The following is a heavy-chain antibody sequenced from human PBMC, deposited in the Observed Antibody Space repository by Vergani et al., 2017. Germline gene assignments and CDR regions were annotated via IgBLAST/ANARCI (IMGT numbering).Heavy chain of an antibody. V-gene: IGHV3-73*01. Sequence: EVQLLESGGGLVQPGGSLKLSCAASGFTFSGSAMHWVRQASGKGLEWVGRIRSKANSYATAYAASVKGRFTISRDDSKNTAYLQMNSLKTEDTAVYYCTSIAVAGTDYWGQGTLVTVSS. CDR2: IRSKANSYAT. J-gene: IGHJ4*02. D-gene: IGHD6-19*01. CDR1: GFTFSGSA. CDR3: TSIAVAGTDY.